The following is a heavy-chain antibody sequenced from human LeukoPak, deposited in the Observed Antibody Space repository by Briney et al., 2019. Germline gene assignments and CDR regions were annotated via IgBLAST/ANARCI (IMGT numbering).Heavy chain of an antibody. CDR2: IRYDGSNK. CDR1: GFTFSSYG. V-gene: IGHV3-30*02. J-gene: IGHJ4*02. Sequence: GGSLRLSCAASGFTFSSYGTHWVRQAPGKGLEWVAFIRYDGSNKYYADSVKGRFTISRDNSKNTLYLQMNSLRVEDTAVYYCATEYSSSSYPRLFDYWGQGTLVTVSS. D-gene: IGHD6-13*01. CDR3: ATEYSSSSYPRLFDY.